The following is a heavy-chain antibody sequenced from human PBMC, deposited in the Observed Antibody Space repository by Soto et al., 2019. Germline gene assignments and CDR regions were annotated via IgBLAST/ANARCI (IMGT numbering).Heavy chain of an antibody. CDR3: ARGRGDSYRYSFDI. Sequence: SETLSLTCTVSGGSISSGGYYWSWIRQHPGKGLEWIGYIYYSGSTYYNPSLKSRVTISVDTSKNQFSLKLSSVTAADTAVYYCARGRGDSYRYSFDIWGQGTMVTGSS. V-gene: IGHV4-31*03. CDR2: IYYSGST. D-gene: IGHD5-18*01. J-gene: IGHJ3*02. CDR1: GGSISSGGYY.